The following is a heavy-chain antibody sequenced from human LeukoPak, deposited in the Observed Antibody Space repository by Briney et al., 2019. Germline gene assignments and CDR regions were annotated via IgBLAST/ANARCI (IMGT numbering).Heavy chain of an antibody. CDR1: GVTFSIYA. V-gene: IGHV3-23*01. CDR2: ISGSGGST. Sequence: PGGSLRLSCTASGVTFSIYAMNWVRQAPGKGLEWVSGISGSGGSTYYADSVKGRFTISRDNSKNTLYLQMNSLRAEDTAVYHCAKGRKSYYYGMDVWGQGTTVTVSS. CDR3: AKGRKSYYYGMDV. J-gene: IGHJ6*02.